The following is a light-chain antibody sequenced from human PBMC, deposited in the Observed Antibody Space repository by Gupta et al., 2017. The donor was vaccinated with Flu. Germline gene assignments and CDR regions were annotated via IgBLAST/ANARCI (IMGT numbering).Light chain of an antibody. J-gene: IGKJ4*01. CDR2: GAS. Sequence: EIVLSQSSGTLSLSPGERDTLSCRASQSVSSSYLAWYQQKPGQAPRLLIYGASSRATGIPDRFSGSGSGTDFTLTISRLEPEDFAVYYCQQYGSSPLTFGGGTKVEIK. CDR1: QSVSSSY. CDR3: QQYGSSPLT. V-gene: IGKV3-20*01.